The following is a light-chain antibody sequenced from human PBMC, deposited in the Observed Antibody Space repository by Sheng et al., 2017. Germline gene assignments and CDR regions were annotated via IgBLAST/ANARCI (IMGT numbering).Light chain of an antibody. CDR3: LQYYTTPQYT. CDR2: WAS. J-gene: IGKJ2*01. V-gene: IGKV4-1*01. CDR1: QNLFYGPNNKNY. Sequence: DIVMTQSPDSLAVSLGERATINCWSNQNLFYGPNNKNYLAWYQQKPGQPPRLLIHWASTRESGVPDRFSGSGSGTDFTLTITSLQAEDVAVYYCLQYYTTPQYTFGQGTKLEIK.